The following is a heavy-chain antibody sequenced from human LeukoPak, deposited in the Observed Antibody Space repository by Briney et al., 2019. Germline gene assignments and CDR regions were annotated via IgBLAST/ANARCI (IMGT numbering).Heavy chain of an antibody. Sequence: SETLSLTCTVSGGSVSSGSYYWSWIRQPPGKGLEWIGYIYYSGSTNYNPSLKSRVTISVDTSKNQFSLKLSSVTAADTAVYYCARDHYAFDIWGQGTMVTVSS. CDR1: GGSVSSGSYY. V-gene: IGHV4-61*01. J-gene: IGHJ3*02. CDR2: IYYSGST. CDR3: ARDHYAFDI.